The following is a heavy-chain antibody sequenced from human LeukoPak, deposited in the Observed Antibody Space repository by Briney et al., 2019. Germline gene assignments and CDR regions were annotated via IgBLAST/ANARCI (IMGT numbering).Heavy chain of an antibody. J-gene: IGHJ4*02. D-gene: IGHD3-10*01. CDR3: ARTDEKRISGSGSYYRGRPVDY. Sequence: PSETLSLTCAVSGGSISSSNWWSWVRQPPGKGLEWIGEINHSGNTNYNPSLKSRVTISVDTNKNQFSLKVTSVTAADAAVYYCARTDEKRISGSGSYYRGRPVDYWGQGTLVTVSS. V-gene: IGHV4-4*02. CDR2: INHSGNT. CDR1: GGSISSSNW.